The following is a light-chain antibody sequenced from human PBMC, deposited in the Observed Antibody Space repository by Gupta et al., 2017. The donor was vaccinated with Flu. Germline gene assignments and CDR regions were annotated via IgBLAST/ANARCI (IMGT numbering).Light chain of an antibody. CDR3: QQYSSYPYT. V-gene: IGKV1-5*03. CDR1: QSISNW. CDR2: KAS. Sequence: PSTLSGSVGDRVTITCRASQSISNWLAWYQQKPGKAPKLLIYKASSLESGVSSRFSGSGSGTEFTLTISSLQPDDFATYFCQQYSSYPYTFGQGTKLNIE. J-gene: IGKJ2*01.